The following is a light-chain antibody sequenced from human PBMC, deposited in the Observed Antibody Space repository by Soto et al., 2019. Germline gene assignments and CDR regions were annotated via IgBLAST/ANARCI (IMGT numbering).Light chain of an antibody. CDR1: HNFMSN. CDR2: GAS. J-gene: IGKJ1*01. Sequence: EIVMTQSPATLSVSPGERATLSCSASHNFMSNLAWYQQKPGQAPRLLIYGASTRATGIPARFSGRGSGTEFTLTISSLQPEDFAVYYCHQYNNWPPWTFGQGTKVDIK. V-gene: IGKV3-15*01. CDR3: HQYNNWPPWT.